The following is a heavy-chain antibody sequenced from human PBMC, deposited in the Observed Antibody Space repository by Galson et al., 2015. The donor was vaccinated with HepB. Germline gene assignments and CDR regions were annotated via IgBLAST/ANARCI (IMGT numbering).Heavy chain of an antibody. Sequence: SWVRQAPGKGLEWVSIIYSDGSTYYADSVKGRFTISRDNSRNTLYLQINSLKAEDTAVYYCARVLFIDCSDGSCASHSYYYGMDVWGQGTTVTVSS. J-gene: IGHJ6*02. CDR3: ARVLFIDCSDGSCASHSYYYGMDV. CDR2: IYSDGST. V-gene: IGHV3-53*01. D-gene: IGHD2-15*01.